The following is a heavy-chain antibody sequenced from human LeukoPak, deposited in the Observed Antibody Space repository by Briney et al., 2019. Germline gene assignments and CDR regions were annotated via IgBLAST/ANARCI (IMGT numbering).Heavy chain of an antibody. CDR2: IYYSGNT. CDR3: SRLPYYNYYMDV. V-gene: IGHV4-39*01. CDR1: GGSISSNSYY. Sequence: TSETLSLTCTVSGGSISSNSYYWAWIRQPPGKGLEWIGTIYYSGNTYYNPSLKSRVTISIDTSKNQFSLKLSSVTAADTAVYYSSRLPYYNYYMDVWGKGTTVTVSS. J-gene: IGHJ6*03.